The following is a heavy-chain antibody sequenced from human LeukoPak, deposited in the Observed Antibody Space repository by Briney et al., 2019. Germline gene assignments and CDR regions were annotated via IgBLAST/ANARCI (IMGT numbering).Heavy chain of an antibody. V-gene: IGHV3-66*01. CDR1: GFTVRSNY. Sequence: GGSLRLSCAASGFTVRSNYMNWVRQAPGKGLEWVSIIHSGGSTYYADSVKGRFTISTDNSKNTLYLQMNSLRVEDTAAYYCAIGNRAMDLYWGQGTLVTVSS. J-gene: IGHJ4*02. D-gene: IGHD5-18*01. CDR2: IHSGGST. CDR3: AIGNRAMDLY.